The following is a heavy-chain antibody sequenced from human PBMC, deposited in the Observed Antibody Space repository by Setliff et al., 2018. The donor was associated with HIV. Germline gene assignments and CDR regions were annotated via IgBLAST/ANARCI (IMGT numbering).Heavy chain of an antibody. CDR1: GFTFGVYA. V-gene: IGHV3-49*04. D-gene: IGHD2-15*01. Sequence: SLRLSCTTSGFTFGVYAMTWVRQAPGKGLEWVGFIRHKAYGGTAEYDASVKGRFTISRDDSKNMLYLQMNSLETEDTAVYYCTTKGRDVYTLEAPGWGQGTLVTVSS. J-gene: IGHJ4*02. CDR3: TTKGRDVYTLEAPG. CDR2: IRHKAYGGTA.